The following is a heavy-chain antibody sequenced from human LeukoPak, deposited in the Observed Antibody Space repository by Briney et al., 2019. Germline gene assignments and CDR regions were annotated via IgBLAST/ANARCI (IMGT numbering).Heavy chain of an antibody. Sequence: ASVKVSCKASGDSFSNYGFAWVRQAPGQGLEWMGWISTYNADTDYAQKFQGRVTMTTETSTSTAYMELRSLTSDDTAVYYCARDPGQYYDILTGYYAPYYFDYWGQGTLVTVSS. CDR1: GDSFSNYG. V-gene: IGHV1-18*01. CDR2: ISTYNADT. D-gene: IGHD3-9*01. CDR3: ARDPGQYYDILTGYYAPYYFDY. J-gene: IGHJ4*02.